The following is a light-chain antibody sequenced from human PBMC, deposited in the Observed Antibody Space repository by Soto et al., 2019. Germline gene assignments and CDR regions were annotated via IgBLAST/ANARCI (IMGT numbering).Light chain of an antibody. CDR1: QSISNW. CDR2: GAS. CDR3: QQYNDSFRYT. J-gene: IGKJ2*01. V-gene: IGKV1-5*03. Sequence: DILLTQSPSTLSASVGDRVTITCRASQSISNWLAWYQQKPGTAPKLLIYGASTLESGVPSRFSGSRSGTEFYLTVSSLQPDDFATYFCQQYNDSFRYTFGHGTKLDIK.